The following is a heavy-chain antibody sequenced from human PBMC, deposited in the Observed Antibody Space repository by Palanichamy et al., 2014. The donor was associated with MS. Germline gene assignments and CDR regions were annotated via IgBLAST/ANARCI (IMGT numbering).Heavy chain of an antibody. J-gene: IGHJ4*02. V-gene: IGHV4-39*01. Sequence: QLQLQESGPGLVKPSETLSITCTVSGASISDSHDYWGWIRQPPGKGLEWIGSVHYAGATFYNPSLKSRVTTSADTSKNQFSLRMNSVTAADTAVYFCARRGVDYILDYWGRGILVTVSS. CDR1: GASISDSHDY. CDR2: VHYAGAT. CDR3: ARRGVDYILDY. D-gene: IGHD4-11*01.